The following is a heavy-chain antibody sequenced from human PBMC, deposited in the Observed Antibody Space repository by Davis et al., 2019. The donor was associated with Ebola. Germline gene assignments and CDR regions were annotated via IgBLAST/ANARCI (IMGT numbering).Heavy chain of an antibody. CDR3: AKEGDYGDYDY. V-gene: IGHV3-23*01. CDR2: IRGSGA. CDR1: GFTFGSSA. Sequence: GESLKISCAASGFTFGSSAMSWVRQAPGKGLEWVSSIRGSGAYYADSVKGRFTISRDNSKHTLYLQMNSLRAEDTAVYYCAKEGDYGDYDYWGQGTLVTVSS. D-gene: IGHD4-17*01. J-gene: IGHJ4*02.